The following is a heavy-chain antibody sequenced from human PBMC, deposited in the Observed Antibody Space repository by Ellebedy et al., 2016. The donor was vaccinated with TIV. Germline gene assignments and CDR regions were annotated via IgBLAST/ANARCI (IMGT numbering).Heavy chain of an antibody. CDR2: IVGSGATK. Sequence: GESLKISCVASRFSFSSYALSWVRQAPGKGLEWVSGIVGSGATKYADSVKGRFSISRDNSKSTVDLQMNSLRAEDTAIYYCARGRSGTYIHHAFDYWGQGTLVTVSS. CDR3: ARGRSGTYIHHAFDY. D-gene: IGHD1-14*01. V-gene: IGHV3-23*01. J-gene: IGHJ4*02. CDR1: RFSFSSYA.